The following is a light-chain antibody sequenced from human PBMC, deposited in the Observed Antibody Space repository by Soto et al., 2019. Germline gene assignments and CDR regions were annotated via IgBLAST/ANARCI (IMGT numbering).Light chain of an antibody. CDR3: SSYAGSNNFV. V-gene: IGLV2-8*01. J-gene: IGLJ1*01. CDR1: SGDVGAYNY. CDR2: EVS. Sequence: SVLTQPPSASWSPGRSVTISCTGTSGDVGAYNYVSWYQQHPGKAPKLLIYEVSKRPSGVPDRFSGSKSGNTASLTVSGLQAGDEADYYCSSYAGSNNFVFGTGTKVTVL.